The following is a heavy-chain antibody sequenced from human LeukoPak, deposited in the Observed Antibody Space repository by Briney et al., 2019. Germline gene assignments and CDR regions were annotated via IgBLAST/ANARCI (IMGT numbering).Heavy chain of an antibody. D-gene: IGHD4-17*01. CDR3: ARDRGPGTTVTTIGY. J-gene: IGHJ4*02. CDR2: IKQDGSEK. CDR1: GFTFSSYW. Sequence: GGSLRLSCAASGFTFSSYWMSWVRQAPGKGLEWVANIKQDGSEKNYVDSVKGRFTISRDNAKNSLYLQMNSLRAEDTAVYYCARDRGPGTTVTTIGYWGQGNLVTVSS. V-gene: IGHV3-7*01.